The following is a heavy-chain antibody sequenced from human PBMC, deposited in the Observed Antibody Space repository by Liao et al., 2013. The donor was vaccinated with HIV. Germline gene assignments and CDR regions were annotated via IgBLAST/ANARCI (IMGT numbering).Heavy chain of an antibody. CDR1: GGSLSGYY. J-gene: IGHJ6*03. CDR3: ARVKWQQMVPDYMDV. Sequence: VQLQQWGAGLVKSSETLSLTCAVYGGSLSGYYWSWIRQSPNKGLEWIGEINHSGDTTYNPSLKSRLTVSIDTSKNQFSLKLTSVTAADTAVYYCARVKWQQMVPDYMDVWGKGTTVTVSS. CDR2: INHSGDT. D-gene: IGHD5-12*01. V-gene: IGHV4-34*02.